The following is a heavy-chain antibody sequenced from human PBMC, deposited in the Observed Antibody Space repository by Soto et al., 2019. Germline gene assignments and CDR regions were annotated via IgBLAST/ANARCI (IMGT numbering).Heavy chain of an antibody. D-gene: IGHD3-22*01. CDR1: GGTFSSYA. CDR2: IIPIFGTA. Sequence: VASVKVSCKASGGTFSSYAISWVRQAPGQGLEWMGGIIPIFGTANYAQKFQGIVTITADESTSTAYMELSSLRSEDTAVYYCTRSVWFLGWGTDPFDYWCHGTLLTVST. CDR3: TRSVWFLGWGTDPFDY. V-gene: IGHV1-69*13. J-gene: IGHJ4*01.